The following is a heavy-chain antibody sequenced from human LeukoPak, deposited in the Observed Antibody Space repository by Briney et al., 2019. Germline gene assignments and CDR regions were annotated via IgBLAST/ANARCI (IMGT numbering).Heavy chain of an antibody. J-gene: IGHJ6*02. CDR1: GFTFSSSE. D-gene: IGHD3-10*01. Sequence: GGSLRLSCAASGFTFSSSEMSWVRQAPGKGLEWVTAISGSGDTYHADSVKGRLTISRDNSKSTLYLQMNSLRAEDTAVYYCAKTRAGFGEFAYYFYYYEMDVWGQGTTVTVSS. V-gene: IGHV3-23*01. CDR2: ISGSGDT. CDR3: AKTRAGFGEFAYYFYYYEMDV.